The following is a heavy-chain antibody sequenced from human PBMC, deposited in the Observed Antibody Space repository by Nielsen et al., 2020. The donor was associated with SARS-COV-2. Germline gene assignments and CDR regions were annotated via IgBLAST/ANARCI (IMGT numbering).Heavy chain of an antibody. V-gene: IGHV4-61*05. D-gene: IGHD5-24*01. Sequence: SETLSLTCTVSGGSISSSSYYWGWIRQPPGKGLEWIGYIFYRGNTNYNPSLKSRVTISVDTSKNQFSLKLSSVTAADTAVYYCVRIDMATISVDYWGRGTLVTVSS. J-gene: IGHJ4*02. CDR1: GGSISSSSYY. CDR3: VRIDMATISVDY. CDR2: IFYRGNT.